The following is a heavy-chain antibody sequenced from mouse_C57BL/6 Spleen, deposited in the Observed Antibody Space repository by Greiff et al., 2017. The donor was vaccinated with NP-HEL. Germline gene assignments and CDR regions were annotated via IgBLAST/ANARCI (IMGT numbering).Heavy chain of an antibody. D-gene: IGHD1-3*01. J-gene: IGHJ3*01. CDR1: GYTFTSYW. CDR3: ARSGDRKHGGCAY. CDR2: IDPSDSYT. V-gene: IGHV1-59*01. Sequence: QVQLQQPGAELVRPGTSVKLSCKASGYTFTSYWMHWVKQRPGQGLEWIGVIDPSDSYTNYIQKFKGKATLTVDTSSSTAYMQLSSLTSEDAAVYYCARSGDRKHGGCAYWGQGTLVTVSA.